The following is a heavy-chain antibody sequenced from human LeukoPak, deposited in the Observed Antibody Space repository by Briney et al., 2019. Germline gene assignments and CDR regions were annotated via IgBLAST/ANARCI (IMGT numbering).Heavy chain of an antibody. CDR1: GFIFSSYA. Sequence: GRSLRLPCAASGFIFSSYAMHWVRQAPGKGLEWVAVISYDGTNQDYADSVKGRFTISRDNPNNTLHLQMNSLRDEDTAVYYCGRGRGAYSSGYFVDFWGQGTLVTASS. V-gene: IGHV3-30*01. CDR2: ISYDGTNQ. CDR3: GRGRGAYSSGYFVDF. D-gene: IGHD6-19*01. J-gene: IGHJ4*02.